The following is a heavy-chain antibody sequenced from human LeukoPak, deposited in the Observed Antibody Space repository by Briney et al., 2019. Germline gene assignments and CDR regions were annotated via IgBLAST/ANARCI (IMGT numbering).Heavy chain of an antibody. CDR2: ISYDGSNK. J-gene: IGHJ4*02. Sequence: GGSLRLSCAASGFTFSSYAMHWVRQAPGKGLEWVAVISYDGSNKYYADSVKGRFTISRDNSKNTLYLQMNSLRAEDTAVYYCARGFGSRYYDYVWGSYRLIDYWGQGTLVTVSS. CDR3: ARGFGSRYYDYVWGSYRLIDY. V-gene: IGHV3-30*04. D-gene: IGHD3-16*02. CDR1: GFTFSSYA.